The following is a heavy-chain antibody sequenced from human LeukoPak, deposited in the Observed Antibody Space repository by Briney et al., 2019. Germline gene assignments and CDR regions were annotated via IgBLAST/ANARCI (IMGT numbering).Heavy chain of an antibody. CDR1: GFTFSSYG. D-gene: IGHD1-26*01. Sequence: PGRSLRLSCAASGFTFSSYGMHWVRQAPGKGLEWVAVIWYDGSNKCYADSVKGRFTISRDNSKNTLYLQMNSLRAEDTAVYYCARGAIYSGSFSFDYWGQGTLVTVSS. V-gene: IGHV3-33*01. CDR3: ARGAIYSGSFSFDY. CDR2: IWYDGSNK. J-gene: IGHJ4*02.